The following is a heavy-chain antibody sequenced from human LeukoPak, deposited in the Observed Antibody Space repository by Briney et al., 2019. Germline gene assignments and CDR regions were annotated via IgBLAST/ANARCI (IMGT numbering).Heavy chain of an antibody. V-gene: IGHV4-30-4*08. CDR1: GGSISSDDYY. CDR3: ARVHYGSASLYYYYYYMDV. CDR2: IYYSGST. J-gene: IGHJ6*03. Sequence: KASETLSLTCTVSGGSISSDDYYWSWIRQPPGKGLEWIGYIYYSGSTYYNPSLKSRVTISVDTSKNQFSLKLSSVPAADTAVDYCARVHYGSASLYYYYYYMDVWGKGTTVTVFS. D-gene: IGHD3-10*01.